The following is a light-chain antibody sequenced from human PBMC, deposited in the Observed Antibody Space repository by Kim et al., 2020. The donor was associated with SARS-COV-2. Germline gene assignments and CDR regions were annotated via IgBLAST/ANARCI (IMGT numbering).Light chain of an antibody. CDR2: NNY. J-gene: IGLJ2*01. Sequence: QSVLTQPPSMSGAPGQSVTISCTGSNSNIGAGYEVHWYQQLPGTAPKLLIYNNYRRPSGVPDRFSGSTSVTSASLAITWLQAEDEGDYYCQSYDTGLSGIIFGGGTKLTVL. CDR3: QSYDTGLSGII. CDR1: NSNIGAGYE. V-gene: IGLV1-40*01.